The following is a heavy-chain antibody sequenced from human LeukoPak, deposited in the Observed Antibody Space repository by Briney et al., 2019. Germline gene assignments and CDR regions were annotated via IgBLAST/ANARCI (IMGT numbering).Heavy chain of an antibody. D-gene: IGHD2-2*02. CDR3: ARGSYCSSTSCYTSSAFDI. J-gene: IGHJ3*02. V-gene: IGHV4-34*01. CDR1: GGSFSGYY. Sequence: SETLSLTCAVYGGSFSGYYWSWIRQPPGTGLEWIGEIDHSGSTNYNPSLKSRVTISVDTSKNQFSLKLSSVTAADTAVYYCARGSYCSSTSCYTSSAFDIWGQGTMVTVSS. CDR2: IDHSGST.